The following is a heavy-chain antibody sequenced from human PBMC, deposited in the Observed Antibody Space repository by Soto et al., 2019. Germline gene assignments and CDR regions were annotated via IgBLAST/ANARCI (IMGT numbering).Heavy chain of an antibody. CDR1: GFSFNEAW. CDR2: IKTSAGGGAT. D-gene: IGHD2-15*01. Sequence: EVQLVESAGGLVKPGGSLRLSCVASGFSFNEAWMNWVRQAPGEGLEWVGRIKTSAGGGATDYAAPVQGRFTISRDDSKNALYLHMNSLRTEDTAIYYCTIGSVEGIWGQGTTLTVSS. V-gene: IGHV3-15*07. CDR3: TIGSVEGI. J-gene: IGHJ6*02.